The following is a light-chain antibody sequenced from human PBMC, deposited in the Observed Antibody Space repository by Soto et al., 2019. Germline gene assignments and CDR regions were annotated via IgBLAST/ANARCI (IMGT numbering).Light chain of an antibody. CDR2: EAS. V-gene: IGKV1-5*01. Sequence: DIQMTQSPSTLSASVGDRVTITCRASQTISDFLAWYQHKPGEAPKLLIAEASRLESGVPSRFSGGGSGTEFTLTISRLQPDDVATYYCQQYDNLPLTFGGGTKVEIK. CDR1: QTISDF. J-gene: IGKJ4*01. CDR3: QQYDNLPLT.